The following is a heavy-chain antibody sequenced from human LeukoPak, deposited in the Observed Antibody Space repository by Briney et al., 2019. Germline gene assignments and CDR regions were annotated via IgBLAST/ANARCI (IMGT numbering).Heavy chain of an antibody. CDR3: ARQGYDSRIDAFDI. D-gene: IGHD3-22*01. CDR1: GYSFTSYW. V-gene: IGHV5-51*01. CDR2: IYPGDSDT. J-gene: IGHJ3*02. Sequence: GESLKISCKGSGYSFTSYWIGWVRQMPEKGLESKGIIYPGDSDTRYSPSFQGQVTISADKSISTAYLQWSSLKASDTAMCYCARQGYDSRIDAFDIWGQGTMVTVSS.